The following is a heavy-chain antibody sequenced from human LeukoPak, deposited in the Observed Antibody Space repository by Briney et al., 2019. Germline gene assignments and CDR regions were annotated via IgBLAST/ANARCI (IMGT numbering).Heavy chain of an antibody. CDR2: IYYSGST. Sequence: SETLSLTCTVSGGSINSSSYYWGWIRQPPGKGLEWIVSIYYSGSTYYNPSLKSRVTISVDTSKNQFSLKLSSVTAADTAVYYCAGRGNGLYYYYYMDVWGKGTTVTISS. CDR3: AGRGNGLYYYYYMDV. CDR1: GGSINSSSYY. D-gene: IGHD2-8*01. J-gene: IGHJ6*03. V-gene: IGHV4-39*01.